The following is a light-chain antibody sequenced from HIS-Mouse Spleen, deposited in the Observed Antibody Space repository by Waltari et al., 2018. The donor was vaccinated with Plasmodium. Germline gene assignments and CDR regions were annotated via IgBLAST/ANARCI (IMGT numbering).Light chain of an antibody. CDR1: QSVLYSSNNKNY. V-gene: IGKV4-1*01. CDR3: QQYYSTPWT. CDR2: GAS. Sequence: DIVMTQSPDSLAVSLGERATINCKSGQSVLYSSNNKNYLAWYQQKPGQPPKLLIYGASTRESGVPDRFSGSGSGTDFTLTISSLQAEDVAVYYCQQYYSTPWTFGQGTKVEIK. J-gene: IGKJ1*01.